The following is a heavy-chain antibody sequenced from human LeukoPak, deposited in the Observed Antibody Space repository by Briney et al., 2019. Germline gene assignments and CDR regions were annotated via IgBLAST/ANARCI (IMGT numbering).Heavy chain of an antibody. CDR3: ARDSGSGSGNFDY. CDR1: GFTVSSNY. Sequence: PGGSLRPSCAASGFTVSSNYMNWVRQAPGKGLEWVSVIYSGGNTYYADSVKGRFTISRDNFKNTLYLQMNSLRAEDTALYYCARDSGSGSGNFDYWGQGTLVTVSS. D-gene: IGHD3-10*01. J-gene: IGHJ4*02. CDR2: IYSGGNT. V-gene: IGHV3-53*01.